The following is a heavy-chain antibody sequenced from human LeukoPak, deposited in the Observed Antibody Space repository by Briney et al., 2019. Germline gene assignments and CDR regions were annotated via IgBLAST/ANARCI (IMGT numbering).Heavy chain of an antibody. CDR3: ARVKERDSGGPGNAFDI. CDR2: INHSGST. D-gene: IGHD2-15*01. J-gene: IGHJ3*02. CDR1: GGSFSGYY. Sequence: PSETLSLTCAVYGGSFSGYYWSWIRQPPGKGLEWIGEINHSGSTNYNPSLKSRVTISVDTSKNQFSLKLSSVTAADTAVYYCARVKERDSGGPGNAFDIWGQGTMVTVSS. V-gene: IGHV4-34*01.